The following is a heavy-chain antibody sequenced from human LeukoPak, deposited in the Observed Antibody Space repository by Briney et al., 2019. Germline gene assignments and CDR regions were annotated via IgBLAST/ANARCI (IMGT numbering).Heavy chain of an antibody. J-gene: IGHJ4*02. Sequence: GGSLRLSCAASGFTFSSYAMHWVRQAPGKGLEWVAVISYDGSNKYYADSVKGRFTISRDNSKNTLYLQMNSLRVEDTAVYYCARAPTVLVGYCSSSSCQADYWGQGTLVTVSS. D-gene: IGHD2-2*01. V-gene: IGHV3-30-3*01. CDR3: ARAPTVLVGYCSSSSCQADY. CDR1: GFTFSSYA. CDR2: ISYDGSNK.